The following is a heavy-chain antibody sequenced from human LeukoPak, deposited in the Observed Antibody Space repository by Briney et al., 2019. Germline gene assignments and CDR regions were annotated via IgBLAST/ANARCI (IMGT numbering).Heavy chain of an antibody. CDR3: AREGVQTTVDAFDI. CDR2: ISRDGSDK. CDR1: GFTLKIYP. J-gene: IGHJ3*02. V-gene: IGHV3-30*04. D-gene: IGHD4-17*01. Sequence: GGSLRLSCAASGFTLKIYPMHWVRQAPGKGLEWLSVISRDGSDKNNADSVKGRFIISRDNSKNTIYLQLNSLRPEDTAMYYCAREGVQTTVDAFDIWGLGTMVIVSS.